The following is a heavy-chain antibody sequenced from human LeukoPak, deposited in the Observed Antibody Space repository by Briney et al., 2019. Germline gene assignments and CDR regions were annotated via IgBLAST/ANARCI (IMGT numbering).Heavy chain of an antibody. V-gene: IGHV3-74*01. CDR2: INSDGSST. D-gene: IGHD3-16*01. Sequence: PGVSLRLSCAASGFTFGSYWMHWVRQAPGKGLVWVSRINSDGSSTSYADSVTGRFTISRDNAKNTLYLQMNSLRAEDTAVYYCARVGAPGEYNCFDPWGQGTLVTVSS. J-gene: IGHJ5*02. CDR3: ARVGAPGEYNCFDP. CDR1: GFTFGSYW.